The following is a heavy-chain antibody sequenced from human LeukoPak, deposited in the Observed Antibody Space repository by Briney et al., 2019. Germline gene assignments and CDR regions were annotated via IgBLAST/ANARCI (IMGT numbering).Heavy chain of an antibody. Sequence: PGGSLRLSCAASGFTFSSYWMSWVRQGPGKGLEWVANIKQDGSEKYYVDSVKGRFTISRDNAKNSLYLQMNSLRAEDTAVYYCAREGGLRLGEFDYWGQGTLVTVSS. CDR3: AREGGLRLGEFDY. V-gene: IGHV3-7*03. CDR2: IKQDGSEK. J-gene: IGHJ4*02. D-gene: IGHD3-16*01. CDR1: GFTFSSYW.